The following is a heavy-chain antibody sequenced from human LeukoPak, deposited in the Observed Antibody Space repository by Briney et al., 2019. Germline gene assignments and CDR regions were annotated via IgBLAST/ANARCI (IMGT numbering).Heavy chain of an antibody. CDR2: ISAYNGNT. D-gene: IGHD2-15*01. CDR3: ARYRVAAMIDPEFGY. V-gene: IGHV1-18*01. Sequence: ASVKVSCKASGYTFTSYGISWVRQAPGQGLEWMGWISAYNGNTNYAQKLQGRVTMTTDTSTSTAYMELRSLRSDDTAVYYCARYRVAAMIDPEFGYWGQGTLVTVSS. CDR1: GYTFTSYG. J-gene: IGHJ4*02.